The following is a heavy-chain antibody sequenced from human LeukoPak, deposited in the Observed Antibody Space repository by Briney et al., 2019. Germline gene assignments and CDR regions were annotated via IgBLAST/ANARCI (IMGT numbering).Heavy chain of an antibody. J-gene: IGHJ4*02. CDR2: IYYSGST. D-gene: IGHD2-8*01. Sequence: SETLSLTCTVSGGSISSGGYYWSWIRQHPGKGLEWIGYIYYSGSTYYNPSLKSRVTISVDTSKNQFSLKLSSVTAADTAVYYCAGGQLSSTNCTNGVCLDYWGQGTLVTVSS. CDR3: AGGQLSSTNCTNGVCLDY. V-gene: IGHV4-31*03. CDR1: GGSISSGGYY.